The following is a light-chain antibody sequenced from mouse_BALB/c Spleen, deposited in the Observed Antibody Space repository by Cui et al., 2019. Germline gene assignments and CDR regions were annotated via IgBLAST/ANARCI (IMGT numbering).Light chain of an antibody. V-gene: IGKV5-48*01. CDR1: QSIGTS. CDR3: QQSNSWPTLT. J-gene: IGKJ5*01. CDR2: YAS. Sequence: DILLTQSPAILSVSPGERVSFSCSASQSIGTSIHWYQQRTNGSPRLLIKYASESISGIPSRFSGSGSGTDFPLSINSVESEDIADYYCQQSNSWPTLTFGAGTKLELK.